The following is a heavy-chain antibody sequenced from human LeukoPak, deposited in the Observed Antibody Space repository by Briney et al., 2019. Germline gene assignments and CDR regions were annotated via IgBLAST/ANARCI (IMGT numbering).Heavy chain of an antibody. V-gene: IGHV3-11*04. J-gene: IGHJ6*03. CDR3: ARSIHYYYYYMDV. CDR2: ISSSGSTI. Sequence: PGGSLRLSCAASGFTFSDYYMRWIRQAPGKGLEGVSYISSSGSTIYYTDSVKGRFTISRDNAKNSLYLQMNSLRAEDTAVYYCARSIHYYYYYMDVWGKGTTVTVPS. CDR1: GFTFSDYY.